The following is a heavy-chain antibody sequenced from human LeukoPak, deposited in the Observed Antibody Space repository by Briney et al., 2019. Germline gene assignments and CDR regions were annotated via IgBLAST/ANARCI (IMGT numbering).Heavy chain of an antibody. V-gene: IGHV1-8*02. CDR3: ARDKGGEFDY. CDR1: GYTLTDYY. D-gene: IGHD2-15*01. J-gene: IGHJ4*02. CDR2: MNPNSGNT. Sequence: ASVKVSCKSSGYTLTDYYIHWVRQAPGQGLEWMGCMNPNSGNTGYAQKFQGRVTMTRNTSISTAYMELSSLRSEDTAMYYCARDKGGEFDYWGQGTLVTVSS.